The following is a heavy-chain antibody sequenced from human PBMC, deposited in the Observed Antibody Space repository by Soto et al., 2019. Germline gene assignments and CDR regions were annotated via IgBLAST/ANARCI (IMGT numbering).Heavy chain of an antibody. CDR1: GGTFSSYA. Sequence: SVKVSCKASGGTFSSYAISWVRQAPGQGLEWMGGIIPIFGTANYAQKFQGRVTITADESTSTAYMELSSLRSEDTAVYYCARDESDDYKAQLWGQGTLVTVSS. CDR3: ARDESDDYKAQL. CDR2: IIPIFGTA. J-gene: IGHJ4*02. V-gene: IGHV1-69*13. D-gene: IGHD4-4*01.